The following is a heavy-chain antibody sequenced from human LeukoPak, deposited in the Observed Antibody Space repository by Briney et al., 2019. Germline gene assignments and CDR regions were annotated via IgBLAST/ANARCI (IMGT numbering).Heavy chain of an antibody. J-gene: IGHJ4*02. Sequence: SETLSLTCTVSGGSISSSSHYWGWIRQPPGKGLEWIGSIYYSGSTYYNPSLKSRVTISVDTSKNQFSLKLSSVTAADTAVYYCARREGYYDLDYWGQGTLVTVSS. V-gene: IGHV4-39*01. CDR3: ARREGYYDLDY. CDR2: IYYSGST. CDR1: GGSISSSSHY. D-gene: IGHD3-22*01.